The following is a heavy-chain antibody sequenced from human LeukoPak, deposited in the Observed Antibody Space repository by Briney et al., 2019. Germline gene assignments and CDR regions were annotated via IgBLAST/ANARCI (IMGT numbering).Heavy chain of an antibody. CDR1: GFTFDDYA. CDR2: ISWSSGSL. J-gene: IGHJ5*02. D-gene: IGHD3-10*01. V-gene: IGHV3-9*01. CDR3: ARERGSGSYHPFDP. Sequence: GGSLRPSCTASGFTFDDYAMHWVRQAPGKGLEWVSGISWSSGSLGYADSVKGRFTISRDNAKNSLYLQMNSLRADDTAVYYCARERGSGSYHPFDPWGQGTLATVSS.